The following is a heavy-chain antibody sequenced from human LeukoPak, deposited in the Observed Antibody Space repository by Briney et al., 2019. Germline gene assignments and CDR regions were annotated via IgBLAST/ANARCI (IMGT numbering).Heavy chain of an antibody. CDR1: GFTFSSYG. Sequence: GGSLRLSCAASGFTFSSYGMHWVRQAPGKGLEWVAFIRYDGSNKYYADSVKGRFTISRDNSKNTLYPQMNSLRAEDTAVYYCAKDPGPPIQPDAFDIWGQGTMVTVSS. J-gene: IGHJ3*02. V-gene: IGHV3-30*02. D-gene: IGHD5-18*01. CDR2: IRYDGSNK. CDR3: AKDPGPPIQPDAFDI.